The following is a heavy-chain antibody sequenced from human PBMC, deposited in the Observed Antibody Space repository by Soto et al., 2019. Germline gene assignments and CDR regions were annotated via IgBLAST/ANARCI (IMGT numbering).Heavy chain of an antibody. CDR3: AKTPRGGYYGSGCSQGGSFDP. D-gene: IGHD3-10*01. V-gene: IGHV3-23*01. J-gene: IGHJ5*02. CDR1: GFTFSSYA. Sequence: PWGSLRLSCAASGFTFSSYAMSWVRQAPGKGLEWVSAISGSGGSTYYADSVKGRFTISRDNSKNTLYLQMNSLRAEDTAVYYCAKTPRGGYYGSGCSQGGSFDPWGQGTLVTVSS. CDR2: ISGSGGST.